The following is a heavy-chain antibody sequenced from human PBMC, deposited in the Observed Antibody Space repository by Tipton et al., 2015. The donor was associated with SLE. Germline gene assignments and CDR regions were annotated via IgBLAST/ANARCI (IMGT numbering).Heavy chain of an antibody. CDR1: GGSISSYY. CDR3: ARANDCSSTSCRGNYYYYMDV. CDR2: IYYSGST. J-gene: IGHJ6*03. Sequence: TLSLTCTVSGGSISSYYWGWIRQPPGKGLEWIGYIYYSGSTNYNPSLKSRVTISVDTSKNQFSLKLSSVTAADTAVYYCARANDCSSTSCRGNYYYYMDVWGKGTTVTVSS. V-gene: IGHV4-59*01. D-gene: IGHD2-2*01.